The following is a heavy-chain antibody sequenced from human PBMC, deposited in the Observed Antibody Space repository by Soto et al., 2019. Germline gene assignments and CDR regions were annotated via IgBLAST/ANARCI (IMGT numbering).Heavy chain of an antibody. J-gene: IGHJ4*02. D-gene: IGHD6-13*01. V-gene: IGHV4-61*01. CDR1: DGSVSSGNYY. CDR3: AREEKQLARYGGDFDY. CDR2: ISYIGST. Sequence: PSETLSLTCTVSDGSVSSGNYYWSWIRQPPGRGLEWIGHISYIGSTNYNPSLKSRVTISVDTSKNQFSLKLTSVTAADTAVYYCAREEKQLARYGGDFDYWDQGTPVTVSS.